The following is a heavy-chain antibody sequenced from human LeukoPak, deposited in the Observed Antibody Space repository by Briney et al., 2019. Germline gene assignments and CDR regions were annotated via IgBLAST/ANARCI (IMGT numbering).Heavy chain of an antibody. J-gene: IGHJ6*02. CDR3: ARDYYGMDV. CDR1: GFTFRSHS. Sequence: GGSLRLSCAASGFTFRSHSMSWVRQGPGKGLECVSYISSTSGTIYYADSVKGRFTISRDNAKNSLYLQMNSLREEDTAVYYCARDYYGMDVWGQGTAVTVSS. V-gene: IGHV3-48*02. CDR2: ISSTSGTI.